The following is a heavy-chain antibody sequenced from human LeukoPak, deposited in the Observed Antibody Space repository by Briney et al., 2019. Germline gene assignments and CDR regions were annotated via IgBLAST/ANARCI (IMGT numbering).Heavy chain of an antibody. J-gene: IGHJ5*02. Sequence: GGSLRLSCAASGLTFSDYDMSWIRQAPGKALEEGSYISSSGSNIYYAHSVKGRFTISRDNDKNPLYLQMNSLRAEDTAVYYCARDNGDLNWFDPWGQGTLVTVSS. V-gene: IGHV3-11*04. CDR3: ARDNGDLNWFDP. CDR1: GLTFSDYD. CDR2: ISSSGSNI. D-gene: IGHD4-17*01.